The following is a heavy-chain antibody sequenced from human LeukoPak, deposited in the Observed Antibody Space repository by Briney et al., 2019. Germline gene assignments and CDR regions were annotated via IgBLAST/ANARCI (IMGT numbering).Heavy chain of an antibody. Sequence: PSETLSLTCTVSGGSISSYYWSWIRQPPGKGLEWIGYIYYSGSTNYNPSLKSRVTISLDTPKNQFSLKLTSVTAADTALYYCARFYTSSRGYNWFDPWGPGTLVTVSS. V-gene: IGHV4-59*08. CDR3: ARFYTSSRGYNWFDP. CDR2: IYYSGST. D-gene: IGHD6-6*01. J-gene: IGHJ5*02. CDR1: GGSISSYY.